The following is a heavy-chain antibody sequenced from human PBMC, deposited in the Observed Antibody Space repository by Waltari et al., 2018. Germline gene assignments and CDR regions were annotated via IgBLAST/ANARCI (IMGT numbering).Heavy chain of an antibody. CDR1: GGSFSGYY. CDR3: ARSFRYSGSSFDS. D-gene: IGHD1-26*01. CDR2: INHSGST. J-gene: IGHJ4*02. V-gene: IGHV4-34*01. Sequence: QVQLQQWGAGLLKPSETLSLTCAVYGGSFSGYYWSWIRQPPGKGLEWIGEINHSGSTNYNPSLKSRVTISVDTSKNQFSLKLSSVTAADTAVYYCARSFRYSGSSFDSWGQGTLVTVSS.